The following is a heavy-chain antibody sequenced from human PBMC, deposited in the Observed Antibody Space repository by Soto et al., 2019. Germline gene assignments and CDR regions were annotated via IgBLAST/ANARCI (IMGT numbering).Heavy chain of an antibody. J-gene: IGHJ4*02. D-gene: IGHD5-12*01. Sequence: GVLKISCAASGFTFNNYAMSWVRQAPGKGLEWVSGISGSGTYTYFADSVRGRFTISRDNSKNTLFLQMSSLRAEDTAIYYCAKSASGYYKLIDYWGQGTLVTVSS. CDR2: ISGSGTYT. CDR1: GFTFNNYA. V-gene: IGHV3-23*01. CDR3: AKSASGYYKLIDY.